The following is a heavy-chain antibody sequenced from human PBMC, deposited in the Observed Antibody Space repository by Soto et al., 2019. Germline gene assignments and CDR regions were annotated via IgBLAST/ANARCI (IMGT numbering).Heavy chain of an antibody. CDR3: ARTPSGITIFGVVIPPPYYFDY. V-gene: IGHV1-8*01. CDR2: MNPNSGNT. Sequence: ASVKVSCKASGYTFTSYDINWVRQATGQGLEWMGWMNPNSGNTGYAQKFQGRVTMTRNTSISTAYMELSSPRSEDTAVYYCARTPSGITIFGVVIPPPYYFDYWGQGTLVTVSS. D-gene: IGHD3-3*01. J-gene: IGHJ4*02. CDR1: GYTFTSYD.